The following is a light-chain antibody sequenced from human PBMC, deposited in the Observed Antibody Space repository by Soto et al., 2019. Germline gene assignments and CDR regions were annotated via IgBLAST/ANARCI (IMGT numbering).Light chain of an antibody. CDR1: QSISSW. Sequence: DIQMTQSPSTLSASVGDRVTITCRASQSISSWLAWYQQKPGKAPKLLIYKASSLDSGVPSRFSGSGSGTEFTLTISSLQPDDFATYYCQQYTGTFGGGTKVEIK. CDR3: QQYTGT. CDR2: KAS. J-gene: IGKJ4*01. V-gene: IGKV1-5*03.